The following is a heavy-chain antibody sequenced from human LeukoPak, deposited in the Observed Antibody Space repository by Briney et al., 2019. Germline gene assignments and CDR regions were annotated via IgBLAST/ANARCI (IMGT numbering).Heavy chain of an antibody. J-gene: IGHJ4*02. CDR1: GYTFISYG. Sequence: GASVKVCCKASGYTFISYGISWVRQAPGQGLEWMGWISAYNGNTNYAQKLQGRVTMTTDTSTSTAYMEVRSLRSDDTAVYYCARVWQLAITYYDYVWGSYRPGFSDYWGQGTLVTVSS. CDR2: ISAYNGNT. D-gene: IGHD3-16*02. CDR3: ARVWQLAITYYDYVWGSYRPGFSDY. V-gene: IGHV1-18*01.